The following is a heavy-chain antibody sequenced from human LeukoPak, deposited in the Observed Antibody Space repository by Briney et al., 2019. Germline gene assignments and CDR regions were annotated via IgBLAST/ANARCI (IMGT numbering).Heavy chain of an antibody. D-gene: IGHD2-2*01. CDR1: GFTFSSYG. CDR2: IYSGGST. Sequence: GGSLRLSCAASGFTFSSYGMSWVRQAPGKGLEWVSVIYSGGSTYYADSVKGRFTISRDNSKNTLYLQMNSLRAEDTAVYYCARGGGSTSPFDPWGQGTLVTVSS. CDR3: ARGGGSTSPFDP. V-gene: IGHV3-53*01. J-gene: IGHJ5*02.